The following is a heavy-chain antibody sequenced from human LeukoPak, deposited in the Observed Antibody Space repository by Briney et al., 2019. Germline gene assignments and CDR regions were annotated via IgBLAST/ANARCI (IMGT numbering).Heavy chain of an antibody. CDR3: ARTHYYVSSGSKNNWFDP. CDR1: GGSFSGYY. Sequence: PSETLSLTCAVYGGSFSGYYWGWLRQPPGKGLEWIGEINHSGSTNSNPSLKSRVTISVDTSKNQFSLKLSSVTAADTALYYCARTHYYVSSGSKNNWFDPWGQGTLVTVSS. D-gene: IGHD3-22*01. CDR2: INHSGST. V-gene: IGHV4-34*01. J-gene: IGHJ5*02.